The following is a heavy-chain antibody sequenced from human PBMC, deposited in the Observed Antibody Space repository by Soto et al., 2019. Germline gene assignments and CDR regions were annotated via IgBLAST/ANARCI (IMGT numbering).Heavy chain of an antibody. CDR3: ARERTGPNYFDY. CDR2: INPNSGNT. CDR1: GYTFTSYD. Sequence: QVQLVQSGAEVKKPGASVKVSCKASGYTFTSYDINWVRQATGQGLEWMGWINPNSGNTAYAQKFQGRVTMTRNTSISTAYMELSSLRSEDTAVYYCARERTGPNYFDYWGQGTLVTVSS. D-gene: IGHD1-7*01. V-gene: IGHV1-8*01. J-gene: IGHJ4*02.